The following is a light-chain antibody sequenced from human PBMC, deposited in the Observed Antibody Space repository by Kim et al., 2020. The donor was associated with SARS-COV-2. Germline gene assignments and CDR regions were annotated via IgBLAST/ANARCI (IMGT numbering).Light chain of an antibody. Sequence: SPGQSITISCTGTSSDVGSYNLVSWYQQQPGKAPKLMIYEGSKRPSGVSNRFSGSKSGNTASLTISGLQAEDEADYYCCSYAGSWVFGGGTQLTVL. CDR2: EGS. J-gene: IGLJ3*02. CDR3: CSYAGSWV. CDR1: SSDVGSYNL. V-gene: IGLV2-23*01.